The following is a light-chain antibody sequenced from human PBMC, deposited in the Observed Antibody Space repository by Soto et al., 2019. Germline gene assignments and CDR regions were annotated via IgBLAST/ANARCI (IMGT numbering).Light chain of an antibody. CDR2: DAA. J-gene: IGKJ1*01. Sequence: EIVMTQSPATLSVSPGERATLSCGASQSLSSNLAWYQQKPGQAPRLLIYDAANRATGIPARFSGSASGTEFTLTISSLQSEDFAVYYCQQYNNWPPMTFGQGTKVDI. V-gene: IGKV3-15*01. CDR1: QSLSSN. CDR3: QQYNNWPPMT.